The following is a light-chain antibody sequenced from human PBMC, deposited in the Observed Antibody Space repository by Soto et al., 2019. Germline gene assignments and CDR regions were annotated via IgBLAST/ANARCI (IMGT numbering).Light chain of an antibody. J-gene: IGKJ1*01. CDR2: AAS. V-gene: IGKV1-39*01. CDR3: QQSYCTPRT. Sequence: DIQMTQSPSSLSASVGDRVTITCRASQSISNYLNWYQQKPGKAPKLLMFAASSLQSGVPSRFSGGGSATDFTLTISSLQPEDFATYYCQQSYCTPRTVGQWTKVEIK. CDR1: QSISNY.